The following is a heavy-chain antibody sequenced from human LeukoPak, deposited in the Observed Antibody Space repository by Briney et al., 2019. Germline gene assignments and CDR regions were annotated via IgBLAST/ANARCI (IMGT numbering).Heavy chain of an antibody. D-gene: IGHD2-8*02. V-gene: IGHV4-59*01. CDR2: IYYSGST. CDR3: ARVAASTGRGFGYFDS. CDR1: GGSISSYY. Sequence: SETLSLTCTVSGGSISSYYWSWIRQPLGKGLEWIGYIYYSGSTNYNPSLKSRVAISVDTSKNQFSLNLNSVTAADTAVYFCARVAASTGRGFGYFDSWGQGTLVTVSS. J-gene: IGHJ4*02.